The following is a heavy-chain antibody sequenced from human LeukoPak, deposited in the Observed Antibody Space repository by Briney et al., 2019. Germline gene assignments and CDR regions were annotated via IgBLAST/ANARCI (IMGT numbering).Heavy chain of an antibody. J-gene: IGHJ4*02. CDR3: AREGTFDWSLLAIDY. CDR1: GYTFTSYG. CDR2: ISAYNGNT. D-gene: IGHD3-9*01. V-gene: IGHV1-18*01. Sequence: GASVKVSCKASGYTFTSYGISWVRQAPGPGLEWMGLISAYNGNTNYAQKLQGRVTMTTDTSTSTDYMELRGLRSDDTAVYCCAREGTFDWSLLAIDYWGQGTLVTVSS.